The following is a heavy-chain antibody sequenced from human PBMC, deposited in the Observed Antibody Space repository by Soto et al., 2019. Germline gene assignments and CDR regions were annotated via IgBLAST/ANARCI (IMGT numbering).Heavy chain of an antibody. D-gene: IGHD2-15*01. Sequence: EAHLVESGGGLIQPGGSLRLSCAASGFTVSSSYLTWVRQAPGKGLEWVAILYTGSDTVYADSVRGRFTISTDRSKNTVYLQTNSVTAEDTATYFCARSRYTGTYSGWILDYWGQASLVTVSS. V-gene: IGHV3-53*01. CDR3: ARSRYTGTYSGWILDY. CDR1: GFTVSSSY. CDR2: LYTGSDT. J-gene: IGHJ4*02.